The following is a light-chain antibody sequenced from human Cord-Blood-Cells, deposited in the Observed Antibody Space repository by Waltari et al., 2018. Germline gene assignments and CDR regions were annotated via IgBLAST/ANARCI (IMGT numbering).Light chain of an antibody. CDR1: SSDVGSYKL. Sequence: QSALTQPASVSGSPGQSITISCTGTSSDVGSYKLVSWYQQHPGKAPKLMIYEGSKRPSGVSNRFSGSKSGNTASLTISGLQAEDEADYYCCSYAGSEYVFGTGTKVTVL. CDR2: EGS. CDR3: CSYAGSEYV. J-gene: IGLJ1*01. V-gene: IGLV2-23*01.